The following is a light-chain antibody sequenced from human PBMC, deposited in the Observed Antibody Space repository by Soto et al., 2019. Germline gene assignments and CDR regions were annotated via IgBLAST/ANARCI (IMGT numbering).Light chain of an antibody. Sequence: DIQMTQSPSSLSASVGDRVTITCQASQDISNYLNWYQQKPGKAPKLLIYDASNLETGVPSRFSGSGSGTYFTITMSSLQPEDIATYYCQQYDNLPMYTFGQGTKLESK. CDR2: DAS. CDR1: QDISNY. CDR3: QQYDNLPMYT. J-gene: IGKJ2*01. V-gene: IGKV1-33*01.